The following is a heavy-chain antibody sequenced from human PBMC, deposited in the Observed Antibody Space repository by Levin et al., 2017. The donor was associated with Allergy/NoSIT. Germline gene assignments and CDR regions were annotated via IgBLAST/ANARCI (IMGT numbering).Heavy chain of an antibody. J-gene: IGHJ4*02. V-gene: IGHV4-31*03. CDR2: IHYSGSS. CDR1: GGSSTSGGYY. CDR3: ARGGYGNVGLFDL. Sequence: SETLSLTCIISGGSSTSGGYYWSWIRQHPGKGLEWIGYIHYSGSSSYNASLKSRVTISLDTSQNQFSLRLNSVTAADTAVYYCARGGYGNVGLFDLWGQGTLVTVSS. D-gene: IGHD4-11*01.